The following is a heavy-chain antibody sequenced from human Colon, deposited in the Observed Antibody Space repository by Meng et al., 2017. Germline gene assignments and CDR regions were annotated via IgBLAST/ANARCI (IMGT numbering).Heavy chain of an antibody. CDR2: ISSSSSYI. J-gene: IGHJ5*02. V-gene: IGHV3-21*01. Sequence: EVQRVGSGGGLVQPGCSLRLSCAASGFTFSSYSMNWVRQAPGKGLEWVSSISSSSSYIYYADSVKGRFTISRDNAKNSLYLQMNSLRAEDTAVYYCARELMLTFDPWGQGTLVTVSS. CDR1: GFTFSSYS. CDR3: ARELMLTFDP. D-gene: IGHD3-16*01.